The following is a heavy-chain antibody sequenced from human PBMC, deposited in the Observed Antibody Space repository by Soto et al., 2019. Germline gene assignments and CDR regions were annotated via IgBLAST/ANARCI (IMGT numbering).Heavy chain of an antibody. CDR1: GGSISSSSYS. V-gene: IGHV4-39*01. Sequence: SETLSLTCTVSGGSISSSSYSWSWIRQPPWKGLEWMGSIYYRGSTYSKTSLKSRVTKSVDTSKNQFPLKLSSVTAADTSVYNCAMLNVYSRTSSGMDVWGQGTTVTVYS. D-gene: IGHD6-13*01. J-gene: IGHJ6*02. CDR2: IYYRGST. CDR3: AMLNVYSRTSSGMDV.